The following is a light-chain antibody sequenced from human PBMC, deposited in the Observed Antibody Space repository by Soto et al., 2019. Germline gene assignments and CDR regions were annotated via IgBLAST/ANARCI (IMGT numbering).Light chain of an antibody. CDR3: SSYAYSSTLV. Sequence: QSVLTQPASVSGSPGQSITISCTRTSNDVGSYDLVSWYQQHPDKPPRLIIYEVSQRPSGVSDRFSGSKSGNTASLTISGLQADDEADYYCSSYAYSSTLVFGGGTKLTVL. V-gene: IGLV2-23*02. J-gene: IGLJ3*02. CDR2: EVS. CDR1: SNDVGSYDL.